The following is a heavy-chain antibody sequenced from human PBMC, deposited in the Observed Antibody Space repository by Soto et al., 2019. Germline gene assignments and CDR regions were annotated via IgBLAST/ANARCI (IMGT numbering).Heavy chain of an antibody. J-gene: IGHJ6*02. Sequence: ASVTVSCKASGGTFSSYTISWVRQAPGQGLEWMGRIIPILGIANYAQKFQGRVTITADKSTSTAYMELSSLRSEDTAVYYCAQYCSSTSCPYYYYYGMDVWGQGTTVTVSS. CDR2: IIPILGIA. CDR1: GGTFSSYT. CDR3: AQYCSSTSCPYYYYYGMDV. D-gene: IGHD2-2*01. V-gene: IGHV1-69*02.